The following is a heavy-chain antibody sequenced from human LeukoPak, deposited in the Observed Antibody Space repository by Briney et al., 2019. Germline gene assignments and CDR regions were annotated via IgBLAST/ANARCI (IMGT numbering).Heavy chain of an antibody. V-gene: IGHV1-18*01. J-gene: IGHJ4*02. Sequence: GASVKVSCKTSGYTFTSYDITWVRQAPGQGLEWMGWISTYNGNTNYAQNLQGRVTMTTDTSTTTAYMELRSLGSEDTAVYYCARGYYDSSGYYLSFDYWGQGTLVTVSS. D-gene: IGHD3-22*01. CDR3: ARGYYDSSGYYLSFDY. CDR1: GYTFTSYD. CDR2: ISTYNGNT.